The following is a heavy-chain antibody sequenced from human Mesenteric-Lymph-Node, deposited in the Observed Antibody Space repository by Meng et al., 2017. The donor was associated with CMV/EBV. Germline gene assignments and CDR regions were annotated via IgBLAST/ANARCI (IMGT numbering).Heavy chain of an antibody. J-gene: IGHJ4*02. D-gene: IGHD3-10*02. V-gene: IGHV3-23*01. CDR1: GFSLSIYS. CDR2: ISGSGGST. CDR3: AKEYVHDS. Sequence: GESLKISCAASGFSLSIYSMNWVRQAPGKGLEWVSAISGSGGSTYYADSVKGRFTISRDNSKNTLYLQMNSLRAEDTAVYYCAKEYVHDSWGQGTQVTVSS.